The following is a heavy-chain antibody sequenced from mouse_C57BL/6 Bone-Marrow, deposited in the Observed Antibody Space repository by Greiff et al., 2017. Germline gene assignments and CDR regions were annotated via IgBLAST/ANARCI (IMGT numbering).Heavy chain of an antibody. J-gene: IGHJ4*01. Sequence: QVQLQQPGAELVMPGASVKLSCKASGYTFTSYWMHWVKQRPGQGLEWIGEIDPSDSYTNYNQKFKGKSTLTVDKSSSTAYMQLSSLTSEDSAVYYCARNDVRSVLYAMDYWGQGTSVTVSS. V-gene: IGHV1-69*01. CDR2: IDPSDSYT. D-gene: IGHD1-1*01. CDR1: GYTFTSYW. CDR3: ARNDVRSVLYAMDY.